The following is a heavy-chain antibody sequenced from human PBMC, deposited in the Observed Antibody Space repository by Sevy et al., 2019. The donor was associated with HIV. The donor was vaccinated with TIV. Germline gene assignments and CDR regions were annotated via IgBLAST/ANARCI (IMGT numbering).Heavy chain of an antibody. CDR2: IYHSGST. V-gene: IGHV4-38-2*01. Sequence: SETLSLTCAVSGYSISSGYYWGWIRQPPGKGLGWIGSIYHSGSTYYNPSLKSRVTISVDTSKNQFSLVLSSVTAADTAVYYCARVGEMATAFDYWGQGTLVTVSS. CDR3: ARVGEMATAFDY. CDR1: GYSISSGYY. D-gene: IGHD5-12*01. J-gene: IGHJ4*02.